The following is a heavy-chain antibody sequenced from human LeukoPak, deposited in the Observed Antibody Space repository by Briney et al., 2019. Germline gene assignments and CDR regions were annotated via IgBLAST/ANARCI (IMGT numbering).Heavy chain of an antibody. CDR1: GYTFTAYY. Sequence: ASVKVSCKASGYTFTAYYIHWVRQAPAQGLEWIGWVNPNTGGTYYAQKFQDRVTMTRDASISTAYMELNRLRSDDTAVYYCGRDLVSRQEVDQPWGQGTLLTVSS. CDR3: GRDLVSRQEVDQP. J-gene: IGHJ5*02. V-gene: IGHV1-2*02. CDR2: VNPNTGGT. D-gene: IGHD1-26*01.